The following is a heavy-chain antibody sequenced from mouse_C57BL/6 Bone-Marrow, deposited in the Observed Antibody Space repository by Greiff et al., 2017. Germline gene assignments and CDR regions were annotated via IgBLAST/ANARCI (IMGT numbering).Heavy chain of an antibody. V-gene: IGHV1-82*01. J-gene: IGHJ4*01. CDR1: GYAFSSSW. CDR3: AATVVVARDY. Sequence: VKLMESGPELVKPGASVKISCKASGYAFSSSWMNWVKQRPGKGLEWIGRIYPGDGDTNYNGKFKGKATLTADKSSSTAYMQLSSLTSEDSAVYFCAATVVVARDYWGQGTSVTVSS. CDR2: IYPGDGDT. D-gene: IGHD1-1*01.